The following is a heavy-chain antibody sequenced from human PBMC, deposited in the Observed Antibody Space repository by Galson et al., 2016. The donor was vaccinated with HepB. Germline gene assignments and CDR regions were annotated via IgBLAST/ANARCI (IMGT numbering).Heavy chain of an antibody. Sequence: SLRLSCAASGFTFSNYAMSWVRQVPGKGLEWVSTIGGSGANIYIGDSVKGRFTISRDNSKNTLCLQMDSLRAEDTAVYFCAKLIRTGSSGFDSWGQGTPVTVSS. J-gene: IGHJ4*02. CDR2: IGGSGANI. V-gene: IGHV3-23*01. CDR1: GFTFSNYA. CDR3: AKLIRTGSSGFDS. D-gene: IGHD5-12*01.